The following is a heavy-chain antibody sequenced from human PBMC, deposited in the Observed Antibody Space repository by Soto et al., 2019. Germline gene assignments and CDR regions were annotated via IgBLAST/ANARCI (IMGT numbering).Heavy chain of an antibody. CDR2: INAGNGNT. CDR3: ATDSWVRGSNKWDFDY. Sequence: QVQLVQSGAEVKKPGASVKVSCKASGYTFTNHAIYWVRQAPGQRLEWMGWINAGNGNTKYSRTFQGRVTLTRDTSASTAYLELSSLRSEDTAVYYCATDSWVRGSNKWDFDYWGQGTRVTVSS. D-gene: IGHD1-26*01. V-gene: IGHV1-3*01. CDR1: GYTFTNHA. J-gene: IGHJ4*01.